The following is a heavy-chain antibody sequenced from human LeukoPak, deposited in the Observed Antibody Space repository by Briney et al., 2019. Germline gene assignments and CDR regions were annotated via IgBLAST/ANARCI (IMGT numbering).Heavy chain of an antibody. D-gene: IGHD6-19*01. J-gene: IGHJ4*02. CDR2: ISGSGGSA. V-gene: IGHV3-23*01. Sequence: GGSLRLSCAASGFTFSSYAMSWVRQAPGKGLEWVSAISGSGGSAYYADSVKGRFTISRDNSKNSLYLQMNSLRAEDTALYYCARATYSSGWPTDYWGQGTLVTVSS. CDR3: ARATYSSGWPTDY. CDR1: GFTFSSYA.